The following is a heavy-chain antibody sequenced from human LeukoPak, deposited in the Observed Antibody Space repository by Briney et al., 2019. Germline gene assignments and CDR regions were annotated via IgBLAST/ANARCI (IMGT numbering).Heavy chain of an antibody. J-gene: IGHJ4*02. V-gene: IGHV1-69*05. Sequence: SVKVSCKASGGTFSSYAISWVRQAPGQGLEWMGGIIPTFGTANYAQKFQGRVTITTDESTSTAYMELSSLRSEDTAVYYCARMDGYNRIFDYWGQGTLVTVSS. CDR3: ARMDGYNRIFDY. D-gene: IGHD5-24*01. CDR1: GGTFSSYA. CDR2: IIPTFGTA.